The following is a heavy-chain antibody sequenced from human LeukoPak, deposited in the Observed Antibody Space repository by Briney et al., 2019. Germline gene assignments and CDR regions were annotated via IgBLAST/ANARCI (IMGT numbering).Heavy chain of an antibody. Sequence: GGSLRLSCAASGFTVSSNYMSWVRQAPGKGLEWVSVIYSGGSTYYANSVKGPFTISRDNSKNTLYLQMNSLRTEDTAVYYCARDYGVTTGDFDYWGQGTLVTVSS. D-gene: IGHD4-17*01. CDR3: ARDYGVTTGDFDY. J-gene: IGHJ4*02. CDR2: IYSGGST. V-gene: IGHV3-53*05. CDR1: GFTVSSNY.